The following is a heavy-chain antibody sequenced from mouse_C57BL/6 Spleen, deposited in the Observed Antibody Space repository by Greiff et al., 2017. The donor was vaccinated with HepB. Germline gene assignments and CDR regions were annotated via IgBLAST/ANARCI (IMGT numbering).Heavy chain of an antibody. CDR1: GYTFTDYN. CDR3: ARAYYYGSSFYWYFDV. CDR2: INPNNGGT. Sequence: VQLKQSGPELVKPGASVKIPCKASGYTFTDYNMDWVKQSHGKSLEWIGDINPNNGGTIYNQKFKGKATLTVDKSSSTAYMELRSLTSEDTAVYYCARAYYYGSSFYWYFDVWGTGTTVTVSS. D-gene: IGHD1-1*01. J-gene: IGHJ1*03. V-gene: IGHV1-18*01.